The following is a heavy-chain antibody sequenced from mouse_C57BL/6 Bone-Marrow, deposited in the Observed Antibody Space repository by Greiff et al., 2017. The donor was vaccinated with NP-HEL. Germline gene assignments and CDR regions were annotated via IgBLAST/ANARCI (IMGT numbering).Heavy chain of an antibody. CDR1: GFTFSDYG. CDR2: ISNLAYSI. Sequence: EVMLVESGGGLVQPGGSLKLSCAASGFTFSDYGMAWVRPAPRKGPEWVAFISNLAYSIYYADTVTGRFTISRENAKNTLYLEMSSLRSEDTAMYYCARHGGLHYAMDYWGQGTSVTVSS. V-gene: IGHV5-15*01. J-gene: IGHJ4*01. D-gene: IGHD2-4*01. CDR3: ARHGGLHYAMDY.